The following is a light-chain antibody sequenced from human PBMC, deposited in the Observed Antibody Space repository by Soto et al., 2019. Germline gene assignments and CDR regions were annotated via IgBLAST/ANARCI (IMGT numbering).Light chain of an antibody. Sequence: QSVLTQPPSVSEAPRQRVTISCSGSNSNIGNNAVNWYQQLPGRAPKLLIYYDDLLPSGVSDRFSGSKSGTSASLAISGLQSEDEADYYCAAWDDSLNHYVFGTGTKVTVL. V-gene: IGLV1-36*01. CDR1: NSNIGNNA. CDR2: YDD. J-gene: IGLJ1*01. CDR3: AAWDDSLNHYV.